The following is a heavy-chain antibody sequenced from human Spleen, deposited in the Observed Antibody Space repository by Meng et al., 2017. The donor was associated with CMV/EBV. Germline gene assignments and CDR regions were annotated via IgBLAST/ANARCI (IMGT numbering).Heavy chain of an antibody. Sequence: ESLKISCAASGFTFDDYTMHWVRQAPGKGLEWIGYIYYSGSTNYSPSLKSRVTISVDTSKNQFSLKLSSVTAADTAVYYCARDVATAGWNFFDSWGQGTLVTVSS. D-gene: IGHD6-13*01. CDR2: IYYSGST. CDR3: ARDVATAGWNFFDS. V-gene: IGHV4-59*13. CDR1: GFTFDDYT. J-gene: IGHJ4*02.